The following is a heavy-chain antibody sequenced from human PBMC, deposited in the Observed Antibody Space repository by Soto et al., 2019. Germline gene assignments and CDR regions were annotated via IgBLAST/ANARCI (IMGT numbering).Heavy chain of an antibody. CDR1: GYSFTSYW. Sequence: GESLKISCKCSGYSFTSYWIVLVRQMPGKGLEWMGIIYPGDSDTRYSPSFQGQVTISADKSISTAYLQWSSLKASDTAMYYCARYSREDGSSWDWGMDVWGQGTTVTVSS. CDR3: ARYSREDGSSWDWGMDV. CDR2: IYPGDSDT. V-gene: IGHV5-51*01. J-gene: IGHJ6*02. D-gene: IGHD6-13*01.